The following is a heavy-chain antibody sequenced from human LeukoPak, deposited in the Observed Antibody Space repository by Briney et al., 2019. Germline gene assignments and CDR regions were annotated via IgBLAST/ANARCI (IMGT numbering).Heavy chain of an antibody. D-gene: IGHD3-16*02. CDR1: GFTFITYS. J-gene: IGHJ4*02. Sequence: GGSLLLSCSASGFTFITYSMTWVRQAPGKGLEWVSSITSSSSYIYYADSVKGRFTISRDNAKSSLYLQMNSLRAEDTALYYCARHRTASDYWGQGTLVTVSS. CDR3: ARHRTASDY. CDR2: ITSSSSYI. V-gene: IGHV3-21*01.